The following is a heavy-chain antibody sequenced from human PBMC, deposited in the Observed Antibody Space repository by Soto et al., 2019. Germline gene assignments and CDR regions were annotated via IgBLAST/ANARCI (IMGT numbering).Heavy chain of an antibody. CDR2: IYSDGSK. D-gene: IGHD2-21*01. CDR3: TRDPTTSIVTDY. J-gene: IGHJ4*02. V-gene: IGHV3-66*01. Sequence: EVQLVESGGGLVQPGGSLRLSCAASGVTVTTNYFSWVRQAPGQGLEWVSGIYSDGSKHYADSVKGRFTISRDNSKNTLYLQMNTLRAEDTGVYYCTRDPTTSIVTDYWGQGTLVTVSS. CDR1: GVTVTTNY.